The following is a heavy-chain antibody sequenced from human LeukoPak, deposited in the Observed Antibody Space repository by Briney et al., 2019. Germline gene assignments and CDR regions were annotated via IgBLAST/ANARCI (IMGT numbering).Heavy chain of an antibody. D-gene: IGHD1-14*01. CDR1: GGTFSNYA. V-gene: IGHV1-69*05. Sequence: SVKVSCKASGGTFSNYAFTWVRQAPGQGLEWMGGIIPVFGTTNYAQNLQGRITITTDESTSTAYMELSSLRSEDTAVYYCARDPEGLYFDYWGQGTLVTVSS. J-gene: IGHJ4*02. CDR3: ARDPEGLYFDY. CDR2: IIPVFGTT.